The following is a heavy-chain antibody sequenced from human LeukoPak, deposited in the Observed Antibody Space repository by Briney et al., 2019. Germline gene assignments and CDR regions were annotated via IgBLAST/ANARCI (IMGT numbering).Heavy chain of an antibody. CDR2: IYYSGST. CDR3: ARGYYGSGSYFDY. CDR1: GGSISSYY. V-gene: IGHV4-59*08. D-gene: IGHD3-10*01. J-gene: IGHJ4*02. Sequence: PSETLSLTCTVSGGSISSYYWSWTRQPPGKGLEWIGYIYYSGSTNYNPSLKSRVTISVDTSKNQFSLELSSVTAADTAVYYCARGYYGSGSYFDYWGQGTLVTVSS.